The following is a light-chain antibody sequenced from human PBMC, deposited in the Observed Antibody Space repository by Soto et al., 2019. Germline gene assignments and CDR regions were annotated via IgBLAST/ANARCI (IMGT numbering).Light chain of an antibody. CDR3: QQYHDWPLT. V-gene: IGKV1-5*03. Sequence: DIQMTQSPSTLSGSVGDRVTITCRASQTISSWLAWYQQKPGKAPKLLIYKASTLKSGVPSRFSGSGSGTDFTPTITTLQPDDFAVYYCQQYHDWPLTLGGGTQVDIK. J-gene: IGKJ4*01. CDR2: KAS. CDR1: QTISSW.